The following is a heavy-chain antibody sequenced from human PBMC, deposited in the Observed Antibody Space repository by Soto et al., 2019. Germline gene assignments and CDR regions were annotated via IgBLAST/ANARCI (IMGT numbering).Heavy chain of an antibody. Sequence: ASVKVSCKASGYTFTSYGISWVRQAPGQGLEWMGWISAYNGNTNYAQKLQGRVTMTTDTSTSTAYMELRSLRSDDTAVCYCARVWGNYNYYYYMDVWGKGTTVTVSS. V-gene: IGHV1-18*01. CDR2: ISAYNGNT. CDR3: ARVWGNYNYYYYMDV. J-gene: IGHJ6*03. D-gene: IGHD3-16*01. CDR1: GYTFTSYG.